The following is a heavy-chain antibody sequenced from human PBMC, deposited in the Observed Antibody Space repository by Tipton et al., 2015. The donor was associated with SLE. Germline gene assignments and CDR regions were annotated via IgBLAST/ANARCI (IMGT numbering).Heavy chain of an antibody. D-gene: IGHD3-10*01. Sequence: GLVKPSETLSLTCTVSGGSISSYYWSWIRQPPGKGLEWIGYIYYRGSTNYDPSLKSRVTISVDTSKYQFSLKLSSVTAADTAVYYCARFFGSGRPDYYYYMDVWGKGTTVTVSS. CDR2: IYYRGST. J-gene: IGHJ6*03. V-gene: IGHV4-59*01. CDR3: ARFFGSGRPDYYYYMDV. CDR1: GGSISSYY.